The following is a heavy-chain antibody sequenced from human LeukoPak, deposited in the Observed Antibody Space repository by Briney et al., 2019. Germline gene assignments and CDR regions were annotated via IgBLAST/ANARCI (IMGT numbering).Heavy chain of an antibody. V-gene: IGHV3-30*02. CDR1: GFTFSSYG. Sequence: GGSLRLSCAASGFTFSSYGMHWVRQAPGKGLEWVAFIRYDGGNKYYADSVKGRFTISRDNSKNTLYLQMNSLRAEDTAVYYCAKDASGYSNYYYYYMDVWGKGTTVTVSS. CDR2: IRYDGGNK. J-gene: IGHJ6*03. D-gene: IGHD6-13*01. CDR3: AKDASGYSNYYYYYMDV.